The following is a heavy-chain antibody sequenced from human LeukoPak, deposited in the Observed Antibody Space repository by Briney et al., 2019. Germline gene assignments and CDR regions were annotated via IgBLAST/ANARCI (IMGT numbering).Heavy chain of an antibody. CDR3: AREDVDITVATSGAFDI. J-gene: IGHJ3*02. V-gene: IGHV3-74*01. CDR1: GFTFSTYW. CDR2: IISDGSST. Sequence: GGSLRLSCAASGFTFSTYWMHWVRQAPGKGLVWVSRIISDGSSTSYVDSVKGRFTISRDSAKNTLYLQMNSLRAEDTAIYYCAREDVDITVATSGAFDIWGQGTMVTVSS. D-gene: IGHD6-19*01.